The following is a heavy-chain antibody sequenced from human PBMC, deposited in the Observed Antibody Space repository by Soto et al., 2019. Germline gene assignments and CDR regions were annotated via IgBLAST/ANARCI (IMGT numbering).Heavy chain of an antibody. V-gene: IGHV4-39*01. CDR2: IYYSGST. D-gene: IGHD2-21*02. J-gene: IGHJ3*02. CDR3: AGLYCGGDCYSAIEEQGAFDI. CDR1: GGSISSGGYY. Sequence: PSETLSLTCTVSGGSISSGGYYWGWIRQPPGKGLEWIGSIYYSGSTYYNPSLKSRVTISVDTSKNQFSLKLSSVTAADTAVYYCAGLYCGGDCYSAIEEQGAFDIWGQGTMVTVS.